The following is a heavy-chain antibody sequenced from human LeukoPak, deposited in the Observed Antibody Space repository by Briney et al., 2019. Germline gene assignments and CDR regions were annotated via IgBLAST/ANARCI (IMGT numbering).Heavy chain of an antibody. J-gene: IGHJ4*02. D-gene: IGHD5-12*01. CDR1: GYTFTDYS. V-gene: IGHV1-2*02. Sequence: ASVKVSCKASGYTFTDYSMHWVRQAPGQGLEWMGWINPNSGGTSYAQKFQGRVTMTRDTSISTAYMELSRLRSDDTAVYYCATHGGYDLHGVCWGQGTLVTVSS. CDR3: ATHGGYDLHGVC. CDR2: INPNSGGT.